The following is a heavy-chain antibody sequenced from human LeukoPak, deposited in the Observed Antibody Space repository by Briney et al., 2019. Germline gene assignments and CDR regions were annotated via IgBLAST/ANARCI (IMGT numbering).Heavy chain of an antibody. CDR3: ARTPRGLPSFNWFDP. V-gene: IGHV1-18*01. J-gene: IGHJ5*02. Sequence: ASVKVSCKASGYTFTSYGINWVRQAPGQGLEWGGWISPYNGNTNSAQKLQGRVTMTTDTSTTTAYMELRSLRSDDTAVYYCARTPRGLPSFNWFDPWGQGTLVTVSS. D-gene: IGHD3-10*01. CDR1: GYTFTSYG. CDR2: ISPYNGNT.